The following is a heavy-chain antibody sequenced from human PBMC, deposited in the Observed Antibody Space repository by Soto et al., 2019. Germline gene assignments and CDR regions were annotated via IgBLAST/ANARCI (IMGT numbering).Heavy chain of an antibody. V-gene: IGHV4-4*07. D-gene: IGHD2-8*01. CDR1: VDSISSYY. CDR2: IYPSGSA. J-gene: IGHJ6*02. CDR3: ARDRGRYCPTSSFPKGSYYGVDV. Sequence: QVQLQESGPGLVKPSETLSLTCTVSVDSISSYYWSWIRQTAGKGLEWIGRIYPSGSANYNPSFKRRVTMSVDTSKNPFSLKLSSVTAADTAVYYCARDRGRYCPTSSFPKGSYYGVDVWGQGTTVTVSS.